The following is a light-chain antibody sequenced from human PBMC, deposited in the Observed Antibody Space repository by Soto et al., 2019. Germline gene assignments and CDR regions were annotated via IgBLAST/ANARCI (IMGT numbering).Light chain of an antibody. CDR1: QSISSY. CDR3: QQFNDYLFT. Sequence: IQRTQSPSSLCGSVGDTVTITCRASQSISSYLNWYQQKTGKHPKLLIFDASRLESGVPSRFSGGGSGAEDTLTISSLQTEEVATYYCQQFNDYLFTFGPGTKVD. V-gene: IGKV1D-13*01. CDR2: DAS. J-gene: IGKJ3*01.